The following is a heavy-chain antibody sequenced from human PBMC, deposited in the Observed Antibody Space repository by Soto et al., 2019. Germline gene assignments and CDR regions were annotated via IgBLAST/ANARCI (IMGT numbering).Heavy chain of an antibody. CDR1: GFTFSNYA. V-gene: IGHV3-23*01. CDR3: AKARYFDSTGYLYYFDY. Sequence: EVQLLESGGGLAQPGASLRLSCAASGFTFSNYAMSWVRQAPGKGLEWVSSITGSGDYTYYPDSVKGRFTISRDNSKNTLYLQMNSLRAGDTAVYYCAKARYFDSTGYLYYFDYWGQGTLITVSS. D-gene: IGHD3-22*01. CDR2: ITGSGDYT. J-gene: IGHJ4*02.